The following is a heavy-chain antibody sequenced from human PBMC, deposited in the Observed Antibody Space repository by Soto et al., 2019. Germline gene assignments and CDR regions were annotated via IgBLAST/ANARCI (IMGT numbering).Heavy chain of an antibody. CDR2: ISGSGGST. CDR1: GFTFSSYA. D-gene: IGHD2-21*02. V-gene: IGHV3-23*01. CDR3: AKLEAVVTASHLGY. Sequence: GGSLRLSCAASGFTFSSYAMSWVRQAPGKGLEWVSAISGSGGSTYYADSVKGRFTISRDNSKNTLYLQMNSLRAEDTAVYYSAKLEAVVTASHLGYWGQGTLVTVSS. J-gene: IGHJ4*02.